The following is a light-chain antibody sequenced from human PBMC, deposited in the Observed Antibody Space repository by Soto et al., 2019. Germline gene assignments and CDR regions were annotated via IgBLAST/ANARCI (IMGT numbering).Light chain of an antibody. CDR2: EAS. J-gene: IGKJ1*01. V-gene: IGKV1-5*03. CDR1: QSISDS. Sequence: DIQMTQSPSTLSASVGDRVTITCRASQSISDSLAWYQQKPGKAPKLLIYEASSLKSGVPSRFSGSRSGTEYTLTISSLQPDDFATYYCQQYNGYWTFGNGTKVEIK. CDR3: QQYNGYWT.